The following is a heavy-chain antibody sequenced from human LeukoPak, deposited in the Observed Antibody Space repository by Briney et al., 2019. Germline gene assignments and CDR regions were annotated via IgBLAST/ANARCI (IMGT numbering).Heavy chain of an antibody. CDR3: ARDSPEGFGRFDP. CDR1: AGSISTYY. J-gene: IGHJ5*02. Sequence: PSETLSLTCPVSAGSISTYYWSWIRQPPGKGLEWIGYIDYSGSTNYNPSLKSRVTISVDMSKNQFSLKLTSVTAADTAVYYCARDSPEGFGRFDPWGQGSLVTVSS. D-gene: IGHD3-10*01. CDR2: IDYSGST. V-gene: IGHV4-59*01.